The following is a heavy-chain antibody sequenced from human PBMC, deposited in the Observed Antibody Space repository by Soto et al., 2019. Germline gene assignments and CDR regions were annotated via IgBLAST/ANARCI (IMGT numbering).Heavy chain of an antibody. J-gene: IGHJ5*02. V-gene: IGHV3-33*01. D-gene: IGHD1-26*01. Sequence: GGSLRLSCAASGFTFSSYGMHWLRQAPGKGLEWVAVIWYDGSNKYYADSVKGRFTISRDNSKNTLYLQMNSLRAEDTAVYYCARGMWELRKIDPWGQGTLVTVSS. CDR2: IWYDGSNK. CDR3: ARGMWELRKIDP. CDR1: GFTFSSYG.